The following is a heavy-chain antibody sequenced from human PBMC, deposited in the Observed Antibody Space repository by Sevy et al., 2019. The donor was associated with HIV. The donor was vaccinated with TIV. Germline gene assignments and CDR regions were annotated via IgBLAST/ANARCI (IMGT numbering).Heavy chain of an antibody. Sequence: GGSLRLSCSASGFTFSSYWMSWVRQAPGKGLEWVANIKQDGSEKYYVDSVKGRFTISRDNAKNSLYLQMNSLRAEDTAVYYSASPSSGYYPFDYWGQGTLVTVSS. J-gene: IGHJ4*02. V-gene: IGHV3-7*01. CDR3: ASPSSGYYPFDY. CDR2: IKQDGSEK. D-gene: IGHD3-22*01. CDR1: GFTFSSYW.